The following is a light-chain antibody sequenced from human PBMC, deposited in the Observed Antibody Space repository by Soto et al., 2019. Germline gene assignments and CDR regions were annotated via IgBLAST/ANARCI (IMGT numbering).Light chain of an antibody. CDR1: SSDVGSYNL. V-gene: IGLV2-23*02. Sequence: QSVLTQPASVSGSPGQSITIPCTGTSSDVGSYNLVSWYQQHSGKAAKLMTYEVSKRPSGVSNRFSGSKSGNTASLTISGLQVEDEADYYCCSYAGSSTFWVFGTGTKVTVL. CDR2: EVS. J-gene: IGLJ1*01. CDR3: CSYAGSSTFWV.